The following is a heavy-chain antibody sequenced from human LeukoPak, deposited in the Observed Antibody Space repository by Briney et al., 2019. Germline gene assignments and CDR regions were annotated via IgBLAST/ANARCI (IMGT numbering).Heavy chain of an antibody. CDR3: ARDMADSSGWSLQEGHHTGWFDP. CDR1: GGSISSYY. D-gene: IGHD6-19*01. Sequence: PSETLSLTCTVSGGSISSYYWSWIRQPAGKGLEWIGRIYTSGSTNYNPSLKSRVTMSVDTSKNQFSLKLSSVTAADTAVYYCARDMADSSGWSLQEGHHTGWFDPWGQGTLVTVSS. J-gene: IGHJ5*02. V-gene: IGHV4-4*07. CDR2: IYTSGST.